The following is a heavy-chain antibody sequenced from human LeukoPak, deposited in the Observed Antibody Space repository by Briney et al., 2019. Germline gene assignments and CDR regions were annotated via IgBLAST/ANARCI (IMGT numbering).Heavy chain of an antibody. Sequence: GESLKISCKGSGSRFASYWIGWVRQMPGKGLEWMGIIYPGDSDTRYSPSFQGQVTISADKSISTAYLQWSSLKASDTAMYYCATSSDSSWYNYWGQGTLVTVSS. D-gene: IGHD6-13*01. V-gene: IGHV5-51*01. CDR1: GSRFASYW. CDR2: IYPGDSDT. J-gene: IGHJ4*02. CDR3: ATSSDSSWYNY.